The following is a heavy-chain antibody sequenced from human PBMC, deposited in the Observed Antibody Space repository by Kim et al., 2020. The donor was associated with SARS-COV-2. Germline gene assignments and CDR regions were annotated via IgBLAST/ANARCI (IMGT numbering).Heavy chain of an antibody. CDR3: ARAAARMWYFVL. Sequence: GGSLRLSCAASGFAFSSYAMGWVRQAPGKGLEWLSGIGGSGGSTYYADSVKGRFTISRDNSKNTLCLQMNTLRAEDTAVYYCARAAARMWYFVLWGRGTLVPVS. CDR1: GFAFSSYA. V-gene: IGHV3-23*01. D-gene: IGHD6-6*01. CDR2: IGGSGGST. J-gene: IGHJ2*01.